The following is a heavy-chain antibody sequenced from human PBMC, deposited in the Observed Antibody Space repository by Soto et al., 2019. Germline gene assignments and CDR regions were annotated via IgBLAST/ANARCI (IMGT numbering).Heavy chain of an antibody. D-gene: IGHD3-10*01. CDR1: GGSISSSSYY. J-gene: IGHJ5*02. Sequence: SETLSLTCTVSGGSISSSSYYWGWIRQPPGKGLEWIGSIYYSGSTYYNPSLKSRVTISGDTTKNQFSLKLSSVTAADTAVYYCARHGTDFYGSRPLWFDPWGQGTLVTVSS. CDR2: IYYSGST. V-gene: IGHV4-39*01. CDR3: ARHGTDFYGSRPLWFDP.